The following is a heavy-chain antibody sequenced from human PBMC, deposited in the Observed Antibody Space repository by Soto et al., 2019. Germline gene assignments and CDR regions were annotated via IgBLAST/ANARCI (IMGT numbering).Heavy chain of an antibody. CDR3: ARREGLATISYYFDF. D-gene: IGHD3-9*01. CDR1: DDSINSDKYY. Sequence: QLQLQESGPGLVKPSETLSLTCSVSDDSINSDKYYWGWIRQPPGKGLEWIGSIYYRGNAYYNPYLQTRVTISLDKSKSLFSLKLNSVTAADSAVYFCARREGLATISYYFDFWGPGALVTVSS. V-gene: IGHV4-39*01. J-gene: IGHJ4*02. CDR2: IYYRGNA.